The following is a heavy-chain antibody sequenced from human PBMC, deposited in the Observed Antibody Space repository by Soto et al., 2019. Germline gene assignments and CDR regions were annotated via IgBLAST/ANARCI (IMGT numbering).Heavy chain of an antibody. CDR1: GDSISSPHW. J-gene: IGHJ1*01. Sequence: QVQLQESGPGLVKSSGTLSLTCAVSGDSISSPHWWSWVRQPPGKGLEWIGEIYHSGTTNYNPSLKSRVTMSVGKSKNQLSLMLSSVPAADAAVYYCARLGTRFSFQHWGQGTLVTVSS. V-gene: IGHV4-4*02. D-gene: IGHD1-1*01. CDR2: IYHSGTT. CDR3: ARLGTRFSFQH.